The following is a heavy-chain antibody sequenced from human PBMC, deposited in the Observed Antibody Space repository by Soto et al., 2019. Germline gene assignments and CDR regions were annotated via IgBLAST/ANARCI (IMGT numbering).Heavy chain of an antibody. CDR1: GFTFSSYV. J-gene: IGHJ6*02. D-gene: IGHD2-2*02. CDR3: AKDSIVVVPAAIPYYYYYYGMDV. Sequence: GGSLRLSCAASGFTFSSYVMHWVRQSPGKGLEWVAVISYDGSNKYYADSVKGRFTISRDNSKNTLYLQMNSLRAEDTAVYYCAKDSIVVVPAAIPYYYYYYGMDVWGQATTVTVSS. CDR2: ISYDGSNK. V-gene: IGHV3-30*18.